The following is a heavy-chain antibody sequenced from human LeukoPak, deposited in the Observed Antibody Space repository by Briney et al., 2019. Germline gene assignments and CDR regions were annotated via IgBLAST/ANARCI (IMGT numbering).Heavy chain of an antibody. D-gene: IGHD3-10*01. V-gene: IGHV4-39*01. CDR3: ARHGRYYGSGTQP. J-gene: IGHJ5*02. CDR1: GGSISSSSYY. Sequence: SETLSLTCTVSGGSISSSSYYWSWIRQPPGKGLEWIGEINHSGSTNYNPSLKSRVTISVDASKNQFSLKLSSVTAADTAVYYCARHGRYYGSGTQPWGQGTLVTGSS. CDR2: INHSGST.